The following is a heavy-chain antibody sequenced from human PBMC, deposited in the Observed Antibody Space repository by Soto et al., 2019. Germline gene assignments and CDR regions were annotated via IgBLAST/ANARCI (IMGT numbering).Heavy chain of an antibody. CDR2: MNPNSGNT. D-gene: IGHD3-10*01. J-gene: IGHJ6*03. V-gene: IGHV1-8*01. CDR1: GYTFTSYD. Sequence: ASVKVSCKASGYTFTSYDINWVRQATGQGLEWMGWMNPNSGNTGYAQKFQGRVTMTRNTSISTAYMELSSLRSEDTAVYYCARNPFYYGSGSYYTPAGDYYYYMDVWGKGTTVTVSS. CDR3: ARNPFYYGSGSYYTPAGDYYYYMDV.